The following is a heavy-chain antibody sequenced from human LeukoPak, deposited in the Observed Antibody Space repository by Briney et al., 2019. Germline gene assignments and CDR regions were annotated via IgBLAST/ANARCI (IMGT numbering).Heavy chain of an antibody. CDR3: ARGSNDYVWGSYRYIQDPWCYFDY. CDR2: IYYSGST. D-gene: IGHD3-16*02. CDR1: GGSISSSSYY. J-gene: IGHJ4*02. V-gene: IGHV4-39*07. Sequence: PSETLSLTCTVSGGSISSSSYYWGWIRQPPGKGREWIGSIYYSGSTYYNPSLKSRVTISVDTSKNQFSLKLSSVTAADTAVYYCARGSNDYVWGSYRYIQDPWCYFDYWGQGTLVTVSS.